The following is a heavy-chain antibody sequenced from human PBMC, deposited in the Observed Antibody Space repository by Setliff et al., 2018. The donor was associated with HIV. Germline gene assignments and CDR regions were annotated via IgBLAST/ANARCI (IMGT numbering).Heavy chain of an antibody. CDR2: IYYSGST. J-gene: IGHJ6*02. Sequence: SETLSLTCTVSGGSISSYCWSWIRQPPGKGLEWIGYIYYSGSTNYNPSLKSRVTISVDTSKNQFSLKLSSVTAADTAVYYCARVGSGGRVYHYYGMDVWGQGTTVTVSS. D-gene: IGHD3-10*01. V-gene: IGHV4-59*01. CDR1: GGSISSYC. CDR3: ARVGSGGRVYHYYGMDV.